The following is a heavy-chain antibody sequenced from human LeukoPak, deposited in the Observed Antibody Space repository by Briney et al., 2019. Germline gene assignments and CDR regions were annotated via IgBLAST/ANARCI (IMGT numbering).Heavy chain of an antibody. D-gene: IGHD3-10*01. CDR3: AREGQSGGYYYYGMDV. Sequence: GASVKVSCTASGYTFTSYYMHWVRQAPGQGLEWMGIINPSGGSTSYAQKFQGRVTMTRDTSTSTVYMELSSLRSEDTAVYYCAREGQSGGYYYYGMDVWGQGTTVTVSS. CDR2: INPSGGST. J-gene: IGHJ6*02. CDR1: GYTFTSYY. V-gene: IGHV1-46*01.